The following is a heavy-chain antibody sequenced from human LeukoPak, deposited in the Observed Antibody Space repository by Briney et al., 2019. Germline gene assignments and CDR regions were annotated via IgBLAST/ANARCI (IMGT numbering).Heavy chain of an antibody. CDR1: GFTFRHYD. J-gene: IGHJ4*02. D-gene: IGHD2-21*01. V-gene: IGHV3-23*01. CDR3: MKLPTMIIVIDTDFEY. CDR2: INTSGGST. Sequence: QPGETLRLSCVASGFTFRHYDMSWVRQAPGKGLEWVSSINTSGGSTYYADSLQGRFTISRDNSKNTLHLQMSNVRAEDTALYYCMKLPTMIIVIDTDFEYWGQGAQVTVSS.